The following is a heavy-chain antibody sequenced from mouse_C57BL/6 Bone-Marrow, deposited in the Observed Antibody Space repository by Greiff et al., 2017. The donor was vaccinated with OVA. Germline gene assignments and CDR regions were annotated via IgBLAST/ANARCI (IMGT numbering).Heavy chain of an antibody. Sequence: VQLKQSGAELARPGASVKMSCKASGYTFTSYTMHWVKQRPGQGLEWIGYINPSSGYTKYNQKFKDKATLTADKSSSTAYMQLSSLTSEDSAVYYCAGDYGSSFDYWGQGTTLTVSS. V-gene: IGHV1-4*01. CDR2: INPSSGYT. D-gene: IGHD1-1*01. CDR1: GYTFTSYT. J-gene: IGHJ2*01. CDR3: AGDYGSSFDY.